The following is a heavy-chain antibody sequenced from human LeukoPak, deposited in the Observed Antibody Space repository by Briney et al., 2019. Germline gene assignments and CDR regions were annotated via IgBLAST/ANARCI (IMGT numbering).Heavy chain of an antibody. CDR1: GGSISSYY. Sequence: SETLSLTCTVSGGSISSYYWSWIRQPPGKGLEWIGYIYYSGSTNYNPSLKSRVTISVDTSKNQFSLKLSSVTAADTAVYYCAGIVVVAGWFDPWGQGTLVTVSS. J-gene: IGHJ5*02. CDR2: IYYSGST. V-gene: IGHV4-59*08. D-gene: IGHD2-15*01. CDR3: AGIVVVAGWFDP.